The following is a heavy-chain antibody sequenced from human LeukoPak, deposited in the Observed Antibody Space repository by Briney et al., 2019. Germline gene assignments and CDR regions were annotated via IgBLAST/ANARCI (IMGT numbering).Heavy chain of an antibody. CDR2: ISSSSIYI. D-gene: IGHD3-22*01. CDR1: GFTFGTYN. J-gene: IGHJ5*02. V-gene: IGHV3-21*01. Sequence: GGSLRLSCAASGFTFGTYNINWVRQAPGKGLEWVSSISSSSIYIYYADSVKGRFTISRDNAKNTLNLQMNSLRAEDTAVYYCARDLGQYYDTSDNWFDPWGQGTLVTVSS. CDR3: ARDLGQYYDTSDNWFDP.